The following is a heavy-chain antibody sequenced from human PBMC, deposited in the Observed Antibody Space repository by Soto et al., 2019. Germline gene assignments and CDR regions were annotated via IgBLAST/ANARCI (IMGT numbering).Heavy chain of an antibody. CDR1: GFNFNSYT. V-gene: IGHV3-21*01. CDR3: ARDCSGGSCYPGMDV. D-gene: IGHD2-15*01. Sequence: GGSLRLSCAASGFNFNSYTINWFRHSPGKRLEWLSSISSSGYIFSTDSVRGRFTISRDNAKNSVYLQINSLRAEDTAVYLCARDCSGGSCYPGMDVWGQGTTVTVSS. CDR2: ISSSGYI. J-gene: IGHJ6*02.